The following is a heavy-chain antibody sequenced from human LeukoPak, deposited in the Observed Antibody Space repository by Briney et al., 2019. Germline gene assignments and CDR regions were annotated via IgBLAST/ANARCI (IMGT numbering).Heavy chain of an antibody. CDR1: GGSFSGYY. Sequence: PSETLSLTCAVYGGSFSGYYWSWIRQPPGKGLEWIGEINHSGSTNYNPSLKSRVTISVDTSKNQFSLKLSSVTAADTAVYYCARGRVPAARNWFDPWGQGTLVTVSS. CDR2: INHSGST. D-gene: IGHD2-2*01. J-gene: IGHJ5*02. V-gene: IGHV4-34*01. CDR3: ARGRVPAARNWFDP.